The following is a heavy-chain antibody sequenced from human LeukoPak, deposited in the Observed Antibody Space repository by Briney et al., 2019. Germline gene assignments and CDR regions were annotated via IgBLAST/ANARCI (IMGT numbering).Heavy chain of an antibody. CDR3: ARGGGYSGYVNYYLGMDV. J-gene: IGHJ6*02. V-gene: IGHV4-59*01. Sequence: KPSSNLSLTCNVSGGSISSYYWSWIRQPPWKRLDWIGDSYYSGSTNYNPSLKSRVTISVDPSKNQFSLKLSSVTAADTAVYYCARGGGYSGYVNYYLGMDVWGQGTTVTVSS. D-gene: IGHD5-12*01. CDR1: GGSISSYY. CDR2: SYYSGST.